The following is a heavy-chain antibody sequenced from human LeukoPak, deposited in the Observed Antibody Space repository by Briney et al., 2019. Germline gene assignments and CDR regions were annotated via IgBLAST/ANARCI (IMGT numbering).Heavy chain of an antibody. CDR3: ARYYVSGRGYYGMDF. D-gene: IGHD3-10*01. J-gene: IGHJ6*01. CDR1: GFTFSSYE. Sequence: GGSLRLSCAASGFTFSSYEMNWVRQAPGKGLEWFSDISSSGSTIYYADSVKGRFTISRANAKNTLYLQMNSLRAADTSVYYCARYYVSGRGYYGMDFWGQGTTVSDSS. V-gene: IGHV3-48*03. CDR2: ISSSGSTI.